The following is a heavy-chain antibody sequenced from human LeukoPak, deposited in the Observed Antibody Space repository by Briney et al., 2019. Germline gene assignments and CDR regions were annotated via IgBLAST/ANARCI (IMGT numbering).Heavy chain of an antibody. J-gene: IGHJ4*02. Sequence: PGGSLRLSCAASGFTFSSYAMSWGRQAPGKGLEWVSAISGSCGSTYYAHSVNGRLTISRDNSKKPLYLQINSLRAEDTAVYYCAKSEGSSWYRGYYFDYWGQGTLVTVSS. CDR1: GFTFSSYA. CDR2: ISGSCGST. CDR3: AKSEGSSWYRGYYFDY. D-gene: IGHD6-13*01. V-gene: IGHV3-23*01.